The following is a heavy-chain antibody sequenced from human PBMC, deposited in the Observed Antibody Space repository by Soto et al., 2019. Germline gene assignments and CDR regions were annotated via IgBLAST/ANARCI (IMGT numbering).Heavy chain of an antibody. CDR2: IFPRDSDT. CDR3: ERHLYNNANGNLFVDF. V-gene: IGHV5-51*01. J-gene: IGHJ4*02. Sequence: PWDSLKISCEGSGYGFSNYWIGWVRQKSGKGLEWMGIIFPRDSDTKYNPSLQGQVSISADNSVATAYLHLSSLKPSDSAIYYCERHLYNNANGNLFVDFWGQGKPVTVSS. D-gene: IGHD1-20*01. CDR1: GYGFSNYW.